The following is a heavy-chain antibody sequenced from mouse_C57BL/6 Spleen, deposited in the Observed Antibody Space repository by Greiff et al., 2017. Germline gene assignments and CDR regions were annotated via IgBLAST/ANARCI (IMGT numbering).Heavy chain of an antibody. Sequence: VQLKESGPGLVKPSPSLSLTCSVTGYSFTSGYYWNWIRQFPENKLGWSCYISYDGSNNYNPSLKNRISITRDKSKNQFCLKLNSVTTEDTATYYWAREGDDSRWAYWGQGTLVTVSA. V-gene: IGHV3-6*01. CDR2: ISYDGSN. D-gene: IGHD1-1*02. CDR1: GYSFTSGYY. J-gene: IGHJ4*01. CDR3: AREGDDSRWAY.